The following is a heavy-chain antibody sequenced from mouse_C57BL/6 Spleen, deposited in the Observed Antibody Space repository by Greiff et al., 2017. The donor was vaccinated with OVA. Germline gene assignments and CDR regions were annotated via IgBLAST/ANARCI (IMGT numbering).Heavy chain of an antibody. D-gene: IGHD1-1*01. CDR3: ARGDYYGSSGY. J-gene: IGHJ2*01. CDR1: GYTFTSYW. CDR2: IDPSDSYT. Sequence: VQLQQPGAELVKPGASVKLSCKASGYTFTSYWMQWVKQRPGQGLEWIGEIDPSDSYTNYNQKFKGKATLTVDTSSSTAYMQLSSLTSEDSAVYYCARGDYYGSSGYWGQGTTLTVSS. V-gene: IGHV1-50*01.